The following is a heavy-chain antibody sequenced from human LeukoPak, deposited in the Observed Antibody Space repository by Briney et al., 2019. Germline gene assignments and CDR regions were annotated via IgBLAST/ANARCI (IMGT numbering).Heavy chain of an antibody. V-gene: IGHV4-59*01. J-gene: IGHJ6*03. Sequence: SETLSLTCTVSGGSISSYYWSWIRQPPGKGLEWIGFIYYSGNTNYNPSLKSRVSISVDTSKNQFSLKLTSVTAADTAVYYCARVIMAVAGNYYYYYYMDVWGKGTTVTVSS. CDR3: ARVIMAVAGNYYYYYYMDV. D-gene: IGHD6-19*01. CDR2: IYYSGNT. CDR1: GGSISSYY.